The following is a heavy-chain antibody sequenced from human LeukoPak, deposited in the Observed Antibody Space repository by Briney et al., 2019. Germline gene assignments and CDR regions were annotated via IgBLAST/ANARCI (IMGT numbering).Heavy chain of an antibody. D-gene: IGHD5-12*01. Sequence: SETLSLTCTVSGGSISSSSYYWGWIRQPPGKGLEWVGSIYYSGSTYYNPSLKSRVTISVDTSKNQFSLKLSSVTAADTAVYYCTRDQRSGYSGYDYYYYYYMDVWGKGTTVTVSS. CDR1: GGSISSSSYY. CDR2: IYYSGST. J-gene: IGHJ6*03. CDR3: TRDQRSGYSGYDYYYYYYMDV. V-gene: IGHV4-39*07.